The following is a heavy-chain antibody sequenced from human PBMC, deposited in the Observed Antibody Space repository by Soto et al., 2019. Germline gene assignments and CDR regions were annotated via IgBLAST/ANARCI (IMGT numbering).Heavy chain of an antibody. CDR3: SRVTSIVSGVIDHWFHP. CDR1: GGTFSSYA. Sequence: QVPLVQSGAEVKKPGSSVTVSCKASGGTFSSYAIHWVRQAPGQGLEWMGGIIPMYGPAKYAQRFQGRVTITADESTTTVYMELTRLTSPDTAGYFCSRVTSIVSGVIDHWFHPWGHGTLVTVSS. D-gene: IGHD3-16*02. V-gene: IGHV1-69*01. J-gene: IGHJ5*02. CDR2: IIPMYGPA.